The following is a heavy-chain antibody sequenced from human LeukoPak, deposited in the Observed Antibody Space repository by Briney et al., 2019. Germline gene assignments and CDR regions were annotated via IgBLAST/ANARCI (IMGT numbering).Heavy chain of an antibody. CDR3: AIHYDSSGYCNY. J-gene: IGHJ4*02. D-gene: IGHD3-22*01. Sequence: ASVKVSCKASGYTFTSYDINWVRQATGQGLEWMGWMNPNSGNTGYAQKFQGRVTMTRNTSISTAYMELSSPRSEDTAVYYCAIHYDSSGYCNYWGQGTLVTVSS. CDR2: MNPNSGNT. V-gene: IGHV1-8*01. CDR1: GYTFTSYD.